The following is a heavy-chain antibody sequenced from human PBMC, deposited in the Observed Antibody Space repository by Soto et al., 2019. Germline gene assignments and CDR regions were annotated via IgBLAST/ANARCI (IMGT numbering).Heavy chain of an antibody. Sequence: ASVKVSCKASGGTFSSYAISWVRQAPGQGLEWMGGIIPIFGTANYAQKFQGRVTITADESTSTAYMELSSPRSEDTAVYYCARDYYGSGSYYIRYYYYYGMDVWGQGTTVTVSS. J-gene: IGHJ6*02. CDR1: GGTFSSYA. CDR3: ARDYYGSGSYYIRYYYYYGMDV. D-gene: IGHD3-10*01. V-gene: IGHV1-69*13. CDR2: IIPIFGTA.